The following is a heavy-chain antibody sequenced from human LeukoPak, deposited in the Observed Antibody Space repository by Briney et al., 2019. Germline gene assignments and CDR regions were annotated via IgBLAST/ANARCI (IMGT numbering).Heavy chain of an antibody. Sequence: GGSLRLSCAASGFTFSSHGMSWVRQAPGRGLEWVSGISGSGGGTFYADSVRGRFTISRDNSKNTVYLQMNSLRAEDTAVYYCAKSATTVTSNFDYWGQGTLVTVSS. CDR3: AKSATTVTSNFDY. D-gene: IGHD4-17*01. V-gene: IGHV3-23*01. J-gene: IGHJ4*02. CDR1: GFTFSSHG. CDR2: ISGSGGGT.